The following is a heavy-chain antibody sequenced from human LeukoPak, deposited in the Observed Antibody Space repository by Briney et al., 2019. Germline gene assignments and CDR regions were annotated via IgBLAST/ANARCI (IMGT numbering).Heavy chain of an antibody. D-gene: IGHD2-15*01. CDR1: GGSFSGYY. Sequence: SETLSLTCAVYGGSFSGYYWSWIRQPPGKGLEWIGEINHSGSTNYNPSLKSRVTISVDTSKNQFSLKLSSVTAADTAVYYCARDGIYCSGGSCYLYYWGQGTLVTVSS. V-gene: IGHV4-34*01. CDR2: INHSGST. CDR3: ARDGIYCSGGSCYLYY. J-gene: IGHJ4*02.